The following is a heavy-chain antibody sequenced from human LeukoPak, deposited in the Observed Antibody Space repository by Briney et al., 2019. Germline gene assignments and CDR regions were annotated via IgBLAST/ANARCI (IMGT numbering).Heavy chain of an antibody. CDR1: GYTFTSYG. CDR2: ISAYNGNT. CDR3: ASPARGYSYGYGY. Sequence: ASVKVSCKASGYTFTSYGISWVRQAPGQGLEWMGWISAYNGNTNYAQKLQGRVTITADESTSTAYMELSSLRSEDTAVYYCASPARGYSYGYGYWGQEPWSSSPQ. V-gene: IGHV1-18*01. J-gene: IGHJ4*01. D-gene: IGHD5-18*01.